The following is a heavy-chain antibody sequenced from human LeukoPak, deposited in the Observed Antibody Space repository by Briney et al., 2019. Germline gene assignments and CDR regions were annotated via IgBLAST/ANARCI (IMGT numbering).Heavy chain of an antibody. CDR3: GREFRPYGMDV. CDR1: GFTFRSYS. V-gene: IGHV3-21*01. J-gene: IGHJ6*02. Sequence: GGSLRLSCAASGFTFRSYSMNWVRQAPGKGLEWVSSISSSSSYIYYADSVKGRFTISRDNAKNSLYLQMNSLRAEDTAVYYCGREFRPYGMDVWGQGTTVTVSS. CDR2: ISSSSSYI.